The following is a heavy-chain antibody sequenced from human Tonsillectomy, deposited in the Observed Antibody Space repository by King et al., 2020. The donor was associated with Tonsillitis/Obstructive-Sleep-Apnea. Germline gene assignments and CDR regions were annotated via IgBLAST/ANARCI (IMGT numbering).Heavy chain of an antibody. CDR3: AKAMVQGIIITIFDY. J-gene: IGHJ4*02. D-gene: IGHD3-10*01. V-gene: IGHV3-23*04. CDR1: GITFSSDA. Sequence: VQLVESGGGLVQPGGSLRLSCAASGITFSSDAMSWVRQAPGKGLEWVSTISGGGGSTYYADSVKGRFTISRDNSKNTLYLQMNSLRAEDTAVYYCAKAMVQGIIITIFDYWGQATLVTVSS. CDR2: ISGGGGST.